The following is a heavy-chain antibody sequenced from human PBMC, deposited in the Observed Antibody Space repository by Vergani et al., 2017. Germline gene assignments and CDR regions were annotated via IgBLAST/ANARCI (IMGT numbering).Heavy chain of an antibody. D-gene: IGHD6-13*01. CDR1: GFTVSSNY. Sequence: EVQLVESGGGLIQPGGSLRLSCAASGFTVSSNYMSWVRQAPGKGLEWVSVIYSGGSTYYADSVKGRFTISRDNSKNTLYLQMNSLRAEDTAVCYWASSSWTDAFDIWGQGTMVTVSS. V-gene: IGHV3-53*01. J-gene: IGHJ3*02. CDR3: ASSSWTDAFDI. CDR2: IYSGGST.